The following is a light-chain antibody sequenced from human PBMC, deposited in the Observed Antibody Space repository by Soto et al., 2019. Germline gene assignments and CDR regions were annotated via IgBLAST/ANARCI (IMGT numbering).Light chain of an antibody. CDR3: QQYSSSPLT. CDR2: WAS. Sequence: DIEMTQSPDSLAVSLGERATINCKSSQSVLYSSNNKIYLAWYQQKPGQPPKLLIYWASTRDSGVPDRFSGSGSETDFTLTISSLQDEDVAVYYCQQYSSSPLTLVGGTKVDLK. J-gene: IGKJ4*02. CDR1: QSVLYSSNNKIY. V-gene: IGKV4-1*01.